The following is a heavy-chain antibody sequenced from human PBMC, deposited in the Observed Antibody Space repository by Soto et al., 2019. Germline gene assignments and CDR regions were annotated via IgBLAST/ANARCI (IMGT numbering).Heavy chain of an antibody. Sequence: PGGSLRLSCAASGFTVSSNYLSWVCQAPGKGLEWVSVIFSADNTHYADSVKGRFTISRDNSKNTVFLQMNSLRAEDTAVYYCAITGAGYYIVWGQGTPVTVSS. V-gene: IGHV3-53*01. CDR3: AITGAGYYIV. D-gene: IGHD3-3*01. CDR2: IFSADNT. J-gene: IGHJ4*02. CDR1: GFTVSSNY.